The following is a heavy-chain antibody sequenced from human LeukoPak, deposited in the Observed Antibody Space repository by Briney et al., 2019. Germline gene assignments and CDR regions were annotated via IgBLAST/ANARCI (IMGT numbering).Heavy chain of an antibody. J-gene: IGHJ6*02. Sequence: GESLKISCKGSGYSFTSYWIGWVRQMPGKGLEWMGIIYPGDSDTRYSPSFQGQVTISADKSISTAYLQWSSLKASDTAMYYCARQAQYYYYYYGMDVWGQGTTVTVSS. CDR1: GYSFTSYW. V-gene: IGHV5-51*01. CDR2: IYPGDSDT. CDR3: ARQAQYYYYYYGMDV.